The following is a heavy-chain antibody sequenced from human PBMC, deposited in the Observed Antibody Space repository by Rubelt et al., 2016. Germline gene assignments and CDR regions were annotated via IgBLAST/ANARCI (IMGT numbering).Heavy chain of an antibody. CDR2: ISYDGNNK. J-gene: IGHJ4*02. CDR1: GFTFGSYG. Sequence: QVQLVESGGGVVQPGRSLRLSCAASGFTFGSYGMHWVRQAPGEGLEWVSVISYDGNNKYYADSVKGRFTISRDKSKNTLYLQMNSLRAEDTAVYYCARAPYWGQGTLVTVSS. CDR3: ARAPY. V-gene: IGHV3-30*19.